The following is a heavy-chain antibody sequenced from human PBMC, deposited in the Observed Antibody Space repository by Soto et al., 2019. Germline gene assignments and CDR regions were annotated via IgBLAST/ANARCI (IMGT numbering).Heavy chain of an antibody. D-gene: IGHD3-16*01. CDR2: IYYSGST. J-gene: IGHJ4*02. Sequence: QVQLQESGPGLVKPSETLSLTCTVSGGSISSYYWSWIRQPPGKGLEWIGYIYYSGSTNYNPSLQSRVTISADTSKNQFSLKLSSVTAADTAVYYCASHWGFWADFWGQGTLVTVSS. CDR1: GGSISSYY. CDR3: ASHWGFWADF. V-gene: IGHV4-59*08.